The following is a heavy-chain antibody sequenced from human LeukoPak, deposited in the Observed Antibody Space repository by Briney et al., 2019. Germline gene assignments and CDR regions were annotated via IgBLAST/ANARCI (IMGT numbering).Heavy chain of an antibody. CDR2: FYFSGST. J-gene: IGHJ4*02. CDR3: ARQHSYGYVF. V-gene: IGHV4-59*01. Sequence: SETLSLTCTVSGGSISTYYWSWIRQPPGKGLEWIGYFYFSGSTNYNPSLKSRVTISVDTSKNQFSLKLSSVTAADTAVYYCARQHSYGYVFWGQGTLVTVSS. D-gene: IGHD5-18*01. CDR1: GGSISTYY.